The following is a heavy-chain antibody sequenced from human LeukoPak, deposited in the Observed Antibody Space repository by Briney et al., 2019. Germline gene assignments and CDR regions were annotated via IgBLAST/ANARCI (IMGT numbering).Heavy chain of an antibody. Sequence: GASVKVSFKSSGYTFTSYGISWVRQAPAQGLELMGWISAYNGNTNFAQKLQGRVTMTTDTSTSTAYMELRSVRCDDTAVYYCARDAAAGPNWFDPWGQGTLVTVSS. CDR2: ISAYNGNT. V-gene: IGHV1-18*01. D-gene: IGHD6-13*01. CDR3: ARDAAAGPNWFDP. J-gene: IGHJ5*02. CDR1: GYTFTSYG.